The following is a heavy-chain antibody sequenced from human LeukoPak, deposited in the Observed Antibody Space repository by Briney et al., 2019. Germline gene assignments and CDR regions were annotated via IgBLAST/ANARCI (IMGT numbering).Heavy chain of an antibody. J-gene: IGHJ3*02. Sequence: ASVKVSCKASGYTFTGYYMHWVRQAPGQGLEWMGRINPNNGGTNYAQKFQGSVTVTRDRSISTSYMEVSRLRSDDTAVYYCARDPIPAAYCGSDCYHDAFDIWGQGTMVTVSS. CDR1: GYTFTGYY. D-gene: IGHD2-21*02. V-gene: IGHV1-2*06. CDR2: INPNNGGT. CDR3: ARDPIPAAYCGSDCYHDAFDI.